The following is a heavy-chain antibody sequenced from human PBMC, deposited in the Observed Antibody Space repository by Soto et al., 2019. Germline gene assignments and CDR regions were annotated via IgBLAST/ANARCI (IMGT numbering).Heavy chain of an antibody. CDR1: GFTFSSYA. J-gene: IGHJ5*02. V-gene: IGHV3-30-3*01. D-gene: IGHD1-7*01. CDR2: ISYDGSNK. Sequence: PWGSLRLSCAASGFTFSSYAMHWVRQAPGKGLEWVAVISYDGSNKYYADSVKGRFTISRDNSKSTLYLQMNSLRAEDTAVYYCARSKFNWNYPNWFDPWGQGTLVTVSS. CDR3: ARSKFNWNYPNWFDP.